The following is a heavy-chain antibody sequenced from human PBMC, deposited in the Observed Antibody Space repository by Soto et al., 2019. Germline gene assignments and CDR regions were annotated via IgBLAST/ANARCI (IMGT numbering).Heavy chain of an antibody. V-gene: IGHV4-59*06. CDR1: GGSISSYY. CDR3: ARSIDP. CDR2: IYHSGST. Sequence: SETLSLTCTVSGGSISSYYWSWIRQPPGKGLEWIGYIYHSGSTYYNPSLKSRVTISVDTSKNQFSLKLSSVTAADTAVYYCARSIDPWGQGTLVTVSS. J-gene: IGHJ5*02.